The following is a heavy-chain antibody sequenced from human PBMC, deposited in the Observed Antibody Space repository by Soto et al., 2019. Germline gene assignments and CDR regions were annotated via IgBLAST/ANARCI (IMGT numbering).Heavy chain of an antibody. CDR3: AREYYYDSSGYYYVGSYYYYGMDV. D-gene: IGHD3-22*01. Sequence: ASVKVSCKASGYTFTSYYMHWVRQAPGQGLEWMGIINPSGGSTSYAQKFQGRVTMTRDTSTSTVYMELSSLRSEDTAVYYCAREYYYDSSGYYYVGSYYYYGMDVWGQGTTVTVSS. V-gene: IGHV1-46*01. J-gene: IGHJ6*02. CDR2: INPSGGST. CDR1: GYTFTSYY.